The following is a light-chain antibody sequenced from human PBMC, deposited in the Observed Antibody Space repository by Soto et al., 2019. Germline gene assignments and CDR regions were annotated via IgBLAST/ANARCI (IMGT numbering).Light chain of an antibody. CDR2: EVS. Sequence: QSALTQPPSASGSPGQSVTISCTGTSSDVGGCKFVSWYQQYPGKAPKLIIYEVSKRPSGVPDRFSGFKSGNTASLTVSGLQAEDEADYYCCSCAGSNNPYVFGTGTKLTVL. J-gene: IGLJ1*01. CDR1: SSDVGGCKF. V-gene: IGLV2-8*01. CDR3: CSCAGSNNPYV.